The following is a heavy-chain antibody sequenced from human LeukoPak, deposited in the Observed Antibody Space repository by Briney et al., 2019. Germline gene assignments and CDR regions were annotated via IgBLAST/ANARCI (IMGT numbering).Heavy chain of an antibody. CDR2: ISYDGSNK. Sequence: PGRFLRLSCAASGFTFSGYGMHWVRQAPGKGLEWVAVISYDGSNKDYADSVKGRFIISRDNFKNTLYLQMNSLRPEDTALYYCARDPGDGYNLEAFDIWGLGTMVSVSS. CDR1: GFTFSGYG. V-gene: IGHV3-30*03. D-gene: IGHD5-24*01. CDR3: ARDPGDGYNLEAFDI. J-gene: IGHJ3*02.